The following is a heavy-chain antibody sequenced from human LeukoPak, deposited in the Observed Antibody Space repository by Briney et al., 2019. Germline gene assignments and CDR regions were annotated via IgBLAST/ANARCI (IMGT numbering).Heavy chain of an antibody. J-gene: IGHJ4*02. Sequence: ASVKVSCKASGYTFTGYYMHWVRQAPGQGLEWMGWINPNSGGTNYAQKFQGRVTMTRDTSISTAYMELSRLRSDDTAVYYCARGPGTTFPRYYFDYWGQGTLVTVSS. CDR2: INPNSGGT. V-gene: IGHV1-2*02. D-gene: IGHD1-1*01. CDR1: GYTFTGYY. CDR3: ARGPGTTFPRYYFDY.